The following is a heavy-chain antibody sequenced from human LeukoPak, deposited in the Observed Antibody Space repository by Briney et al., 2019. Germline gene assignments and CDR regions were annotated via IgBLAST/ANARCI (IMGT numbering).Heavy chain of an antibody. CDR1: GFTFSSYW. CDR2: INSDGGDT. D-gene: IGHD1-1*01. V-gene: IGHV3-74*01. Sequence: GGSLRLSCAASGFTFSSYWMHWVRQVPGKGLVWVSRINSDGGDTNYADSVKGRFTISRDNAKNTVYLQMNSLRADDTAVYYCARPTTTSSLSSSFLHWGQGTLATVSS. J-gene: IGHJ1*01. CDR3: ARPTTTSSLSSSFLH.